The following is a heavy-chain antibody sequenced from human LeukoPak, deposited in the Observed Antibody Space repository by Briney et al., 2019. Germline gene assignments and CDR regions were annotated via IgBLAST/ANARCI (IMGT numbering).Heavy chain of an antibody. Sequence: ASVKVSCKASGYTFINYGISWVRQAPGQGLEWMGWISVYNGNTNDGQKFQGRVTMTTDTSTSTAYMELRSLRSDDTAVYYCARDRGVSDYSIGYWGQGTLVPVSS. D-gene: IGHD3-10*01. CDR3: ARDRGVSDYSIGY. CDR2: ISVYNGNT. J-gene: IGHJ4*02. V-gene: IGHV1-18*01. CDR1: GYTFINYG.